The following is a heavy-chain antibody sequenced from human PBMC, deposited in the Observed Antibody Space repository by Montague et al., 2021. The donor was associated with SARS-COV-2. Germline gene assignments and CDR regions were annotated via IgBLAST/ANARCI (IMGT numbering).Heavy chain of an antibody. V-gene: IGHV3-23*03. D-gene: IGHD6-19*01. CDR1: GFTFSSYA. CDR3: AKDSSGWYVDYFDY. Sequence: SLRLSCAASGFTFSSYAMSWVRQAPGKGLEWVSVIYSGGSSTYYADSVKGRFTISRDNSKNTLYLHMNSLRAEDTAVYYCAKDSSGWYVDYFDYWGQGTLVTVSS. J-gene: IGHJ4*02. CDR2: IYSGGSST.